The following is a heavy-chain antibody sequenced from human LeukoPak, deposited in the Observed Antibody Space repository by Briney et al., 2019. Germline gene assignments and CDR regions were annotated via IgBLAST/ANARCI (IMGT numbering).Heavy chain of an antibody. Sequence: ASVKVSCKASGYTFTGYYMHWVRQAPGQGLEWMGWINPNSGDTSYAQKFQGRVTMTRDTSISTAYMELSRLRSDDTAAYFCATKQWLVGGSIDYWGQGTLVTVFS. J-gene: IGHJ4*02. V-gene: IGHV1-2*02. D-gene: IGHD6-19*01. CDR3: ATKQWLVGGSIDY. CDR1: GYTFTGYY. CDR2: INPNSGDT.